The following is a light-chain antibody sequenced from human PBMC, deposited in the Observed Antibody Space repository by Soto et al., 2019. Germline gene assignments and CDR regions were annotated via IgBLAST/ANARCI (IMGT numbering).Light chain of an antibody. CDR1: QSISSW. CDR3: QQYNSYSWT. CDR2: DAS. Sequence: DIQMTQSPSTLSASVGDRVTITCRASQSISSWLAWYQQKPGKAPKLLIYDASSLVSGVPSRFSGSGSGTEFTLTISRLQPDDFATYYCQQYNSYSWTFGQGTKVEIK. J-gene: IGKJ1*01. V-gene: IGKV1-5*01.